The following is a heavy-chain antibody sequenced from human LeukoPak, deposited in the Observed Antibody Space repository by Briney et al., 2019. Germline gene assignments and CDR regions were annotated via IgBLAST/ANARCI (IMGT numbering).Heavy chain of an antibody. J-gene: IGHJ5*02. CDR3: ARLSIAARRVLGWFDP. V-gene: IGHV4-39*07. D-gene: IGHD6-6*01. CDR2: ISYNGTT. Sequence: PSETLSLTCTVSGGSISTTTYYWGWVRQTPGKGLEWIGSISYNGTTYYNPSLKSRVTISVDTSKNQFSLKLSSVTAADTAVYYCARLSIAARRVLGWFDPWGQGTLVTVSS. CDR1: GGSISTTTYY.